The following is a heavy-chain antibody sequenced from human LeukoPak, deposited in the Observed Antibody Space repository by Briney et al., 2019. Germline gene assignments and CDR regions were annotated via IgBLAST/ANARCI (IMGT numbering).Heavy chain of an antibody. Sequence: SVKVSCKXSGGTFSSYAISWVRQAPGQGLERMGRIIPIFGTANYAQKFQGRVTITTDESTSTAYMELSSLRSEDTAVYYCARVPYSGYEYYFDYWGQGTLVTVSS. J-gene: IGHJ4*02. CDR3: ARVPYSGYEYYFDY. CDR2: IIPIFGTA. D-gene: IGHD5-12*01. V-gene: IGHV1-69*05. CDR1: GGTFSSYA.